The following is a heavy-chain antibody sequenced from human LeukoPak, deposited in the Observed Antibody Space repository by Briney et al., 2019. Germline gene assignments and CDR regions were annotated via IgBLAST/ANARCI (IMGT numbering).Heavy chain of an antibody. CDR1: GFTFSDYG. D-gene: IGHD3-10*01. J-gene: IGHJ4*02. CDR3: AKGPGRYISPYYFDY. CDR2: IQYDGSHK. V-gene: IGHV3-30*02. Sequence: GGSLRLSCAASGFTFSDYGMHWVRQAPGKGLEWVAFIQYDGSHKYYADSVQGRSTISRDNSNNTLYLQMNSLRAEDTAVYYCAKGPGRYISPYYFDYWGQGTLVTVSS.